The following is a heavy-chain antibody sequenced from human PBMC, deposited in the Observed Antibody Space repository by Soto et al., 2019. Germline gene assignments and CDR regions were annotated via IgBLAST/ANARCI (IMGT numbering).Heavy chain of an antibody. CDR1: GYSFTSYW. D-gene: IGHD2-2*01. Sequence: ESLKISCKGSGYSFTSYWIGWVRQMPGKGLEWMGIIYPGDSDTRYSPSFQGQVTISADKSISTAYLQWSSLKASDTAMYYCARRGAVVVPAAMEYYYYMDVWGKGTTVTVSS. CDR2: IYPGDSDT. CDR3: ARRGAVVVPAAMEYYYYMDV. V-gene: IGHV5-51*01. J-gene: IGHJ6*03.